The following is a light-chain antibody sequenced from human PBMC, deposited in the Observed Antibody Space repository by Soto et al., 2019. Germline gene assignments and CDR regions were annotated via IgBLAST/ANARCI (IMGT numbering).Light chain of an antibody. J-gene: IGLJ3*02. CDR1: SGHSSYA. Sequence: QPVLTQSPSASASLGASAKLTCTLSSGHSSYAIAWHQQQPEKGPRYLMKLNSDGSHSKGDGIPDRFSGSSSGAERYLTISSLQSEDEADYYCQTWGTGLLVFGGGTKLTVL. CDR3: QTWGTGLLV. CDR2: LNSDGSH. V-gene: IGLV4-69*01.